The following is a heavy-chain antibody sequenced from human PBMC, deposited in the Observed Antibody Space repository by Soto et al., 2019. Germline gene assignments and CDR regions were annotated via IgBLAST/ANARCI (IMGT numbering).Heavy chain of an antibody. CDR1: GGSISSGGYS. V-gene: IGHV4-30-2*03. CDR3: RRSSRYSTDV. D-gene: IGHD6-13*01. J-gene: IGHJ6*02. CDR2: IYSTGDT. Sequence: PSETLSLTCAVSGGSISSGGYSWGWIRQPPGKGLEWIGSIYSTGDTYYNPSLNSQVTISVDTSKNQFSLNVISLTAADTAVYYCRRSSRYSTDVWGQGTTVTVSS.